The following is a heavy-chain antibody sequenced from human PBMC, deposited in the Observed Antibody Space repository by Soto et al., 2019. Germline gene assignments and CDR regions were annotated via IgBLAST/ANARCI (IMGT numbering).Heavy chain of an antibody. CDR3: ATTRGIAVGGSFDY. D-gene: IGHD6-13*01. J-gene: IGHJ4*02. CDR2: ISHSGST. V-gene: IGHV4-4*02. CDR1: GDSINSSHW. Sequence: SSETLSLTCAVSGDSINSSHWWSWVRQPPGKGLEWIGQISHSGSTNYNPSLTSRVTISVDKSKNHFSLKLTSVTAADTGTYYCATTRGIAVGGSFDYWGQGTLVTLSS.